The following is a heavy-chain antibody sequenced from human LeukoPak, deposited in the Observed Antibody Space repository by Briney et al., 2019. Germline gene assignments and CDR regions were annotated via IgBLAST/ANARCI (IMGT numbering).Heavy chain of an antibody. CDR1: GVTFSSYS. CDR3: AGTKAVAENFDY. Sequence: PGGTLRLSCAASGVTFSSYSMNWVRQAPGQGLEWVSSISSSSRYIYYADSGNGRFTIARDNAKHSLYLQMNSLRAEDTAVYYCAGTKAVAENFDYWGQGTLVTVSS. V-gene: IGHV3-21*01. J-gene: IGHJ4*02. D-gene: IGHD6-19*01. CDR2: ISSSSRYI.